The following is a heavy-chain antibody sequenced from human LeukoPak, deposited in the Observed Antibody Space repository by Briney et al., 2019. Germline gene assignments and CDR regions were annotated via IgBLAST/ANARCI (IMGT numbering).Heavy chain of an antibody. CDR2: IKQDGTEK. V-gene: IGHV3-7*04. CDR3: ARAAR. Sequence: GGSLRLSCAASGFTLSNSWMSWVRQAPGKGLEWVANIKQDGTEKYYVDSVKGRFTISRDNARNSLYLQMNSLRAEDTAVYHCARAARWGQGALVTVSS. J-gene: IGHJ4*02. CDR1: GFTLSNSW.